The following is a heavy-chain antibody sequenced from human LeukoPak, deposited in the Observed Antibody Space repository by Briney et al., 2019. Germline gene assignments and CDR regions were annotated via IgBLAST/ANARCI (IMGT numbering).Heavy chain of an antibody. CDR2: IYTSGST. D-gene: IGHD2-2*01. CDR1: GGSISNYY. J-gene: IGHJ3*02. Sequence: KSSETLSLTCNVSGGSISNYYWSWIRQPAGKGLELIGRIYTSGSTNYNPSLKSRVTMSVDTSKNQFSLKLSSVTAADTAVCYCARSRCSSISCASRGAFDIWGQGTMVTVSS. V-gene: IGHV4-4*07. CDR3: ARSRCSSISCASRGAFDI.